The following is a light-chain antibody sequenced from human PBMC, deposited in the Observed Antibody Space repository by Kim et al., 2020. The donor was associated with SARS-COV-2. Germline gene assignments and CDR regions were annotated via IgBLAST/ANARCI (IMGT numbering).Light chain of an antibody. CDR1: QSIGTY. J-gene: IGKJ4*01. Sequence: DIQMTQSPSSLAASVGDRVTIACRANQSIGTYLNWYQQKPGNAPKLLIYAASSLQSGVPSRFSGSGSGTDFTLTISNVQPEDFATYYCQQSHTTPLLTFGGGTKLEI. CDR3: QQSHTTPLLT. CDR2: AAS. V-gene: IGKV1-39*01.